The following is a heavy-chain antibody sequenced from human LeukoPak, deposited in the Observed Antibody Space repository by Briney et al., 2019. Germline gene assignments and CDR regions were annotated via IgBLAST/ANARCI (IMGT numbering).Heavy chain of an antibody. CDR1: GGSISSGSYY. Sequence: SETLSLTCTVSGGSISSGSYYWSWIRQPAGKGLEWIGRIYTSGSTDYNPSLKSRVTISVDTSKNQFSLKLNSVTAADTAVYYCAREESMGGGNFQSNWFDPWGQGTLVTVSS. CDR3: AREESMGGGNFQSNWFDP. CDR2: IYTSGST. J-gene: IGHJ5*02. D-gene: IGHD4-23*01. V-gene: IGHV4-61*02.